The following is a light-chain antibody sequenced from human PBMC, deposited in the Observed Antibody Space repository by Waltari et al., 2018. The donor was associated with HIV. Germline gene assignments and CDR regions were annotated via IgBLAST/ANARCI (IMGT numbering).Light chain of an antibody. CDR3: QQYYSTLRT. V-gene: IGKV4-1*01. J-gene: IGKJ1*01. Sequence: DIVMTQSPDSLAVSLGERATINCKSSQSVLYSSNNKNYLAWYQQKPGQPPKLLIYWASTRESGVPDRFSGSGSQTDFTLTISSLHAEDVAVYYCQQYYSTLRTFGQGTKVEIK. CDR2: WAS. CDR1: QSVLYSSNNKNY.